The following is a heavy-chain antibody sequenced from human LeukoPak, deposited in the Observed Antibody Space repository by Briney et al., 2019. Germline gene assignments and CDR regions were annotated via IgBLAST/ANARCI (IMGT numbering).Heavy chain of an antibody. Sequence: GGSLRLSCAASGFTFSSYGMHWVRQAPGKGLEWVAVISYDGSNKYYADSVKGRFTISRDNSKNTLYLQMNSLRAEDTAVYYCARAALSSGWKAGINHWGQGTQVTVSS. CDR2: ISYDGSNK. CDR1: GFTFSSYG. D-gene: IGHD6-19*01. J-gene: IGHJ5*02. V-gene: IGHV3-30*03. CDR3: ARAALSSGWKAGINH.